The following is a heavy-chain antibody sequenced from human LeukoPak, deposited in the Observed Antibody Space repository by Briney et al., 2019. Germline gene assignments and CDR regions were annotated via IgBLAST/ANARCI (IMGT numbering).Heavy chain of an antibody. CDR2: ISSSSSNI. Sequence: GGSLRLSCAASGFTFSSYIMNWVRQAPGKGLEWVSYISSSSSNIYYADSVKGRFTISRDNAKNTLYLQMNSLRAEDTAVYYCARDQGWGRIDYWGQGTLVTVSS. CDR3: ARDQGWGRIDY. CDR1: GFTFSSYI. J-gene: IGHJ4*02. V-gene: IGHV3-48*04. D-gene: IGHD2-15*01.